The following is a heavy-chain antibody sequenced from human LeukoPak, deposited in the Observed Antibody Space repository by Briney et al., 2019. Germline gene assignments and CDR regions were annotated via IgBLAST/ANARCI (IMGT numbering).Heavy chain of an antibody. CDR1: GGSISSYY. D-gene: IGHD2-15*01. CDR3: ARDGWVVGVAFDI. CDR2: MHTSGST. J-gene: IGHJ3*02. Sequence: SETLSLTCTVSGGSISSYYWSWIRQPPGKGLEWIGHMHTSGSTNYNPSLKSRVTISVDMSKNQFSLKLSSVTAADTAVYYCARDGWVVGVAFDIWGQGTMVTVSS. V-gene: IGHV4-4*08.